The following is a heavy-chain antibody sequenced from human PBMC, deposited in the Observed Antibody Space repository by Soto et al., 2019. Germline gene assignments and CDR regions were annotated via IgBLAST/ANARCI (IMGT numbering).Heavy chain of an antibody. CDR3: AKCYCGGDCYPTFRFAP. D-gene: IGHD2-21*02. CDR1: GGSISSYY. CDR2: IYYSGST. Sequence: SETLSLTCTVSGGSISSYYWSWIRQPPGKGLEWIGYIYYSGSTNYNPSLKSRVTISVDTSKNQFSLKLSSVTAADTAVYYCAKCYCGGDCYPTFRFAPWGQGSLVPVSS. J-gene: IGHJ5*02. V-gene: IGHV4-59*08.